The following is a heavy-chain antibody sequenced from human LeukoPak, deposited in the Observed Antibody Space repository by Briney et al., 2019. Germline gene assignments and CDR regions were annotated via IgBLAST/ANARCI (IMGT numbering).Heavy chain of an antibody. V-gene: IGHV1-8*01. CDR1: GYTFTSYD. CDR2: MNPNSGNT. D-gene: IGHD5-18*01. J-gene: IGHJ5*02. CDR3: ARAGGYSYGSPHNWFDP. Sequence: GASVKVSCKASGYTFTSYDINWVRQATGQGLEWMGWMNPNSGNTGYAQKFQGRVTMTRNTSISTAYMELSSLRSEDTAVYYRARAGGYSYGSPHNWFDPWGQGTLVTVSS.